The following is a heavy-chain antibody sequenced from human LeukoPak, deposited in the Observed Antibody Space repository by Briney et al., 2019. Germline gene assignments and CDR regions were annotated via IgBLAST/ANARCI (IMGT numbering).Heavy chain of an antibody. D-gene: IGHD1-26*01. V-gene: IGHV3-30*18. Sequence: PGGSLRLSCAASGFTFSSYGMHWVRQVPGKGLEWVAVISYDGSNKYYADSVKGRFTISRDNSKNTLYLQMNSLRAEDTAVYYCAKVLSGSYPDGYWGQGTLVTVSS. CDR2: ISYDGSNK. CDR3: AKVLSGSYPDGY. CDR1: GFTFSSYG. J-gene: IGHJ4*02.